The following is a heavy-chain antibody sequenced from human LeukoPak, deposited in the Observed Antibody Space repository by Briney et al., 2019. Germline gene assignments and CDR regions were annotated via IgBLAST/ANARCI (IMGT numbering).Heavy chain of an antibody. CDR2: INTNTGYP. J-gene: IGHJ4*02. V-gene: IGHV7-4-1*02. CDR1: GYTFTSYA. Sequence: ASVKVSCKASGYTFTSYAMNWVRQAPGQGLEWMGWINTNTGYPTYAQGFTGWFVFSLDTSVTTAYLQISSLKADDTAVYYCARAFMVRGVITSFDYWGQGTLVTVSP. CDR3: ARAFMVRGVITSFDY. D-gene: IGHD3-10*01.